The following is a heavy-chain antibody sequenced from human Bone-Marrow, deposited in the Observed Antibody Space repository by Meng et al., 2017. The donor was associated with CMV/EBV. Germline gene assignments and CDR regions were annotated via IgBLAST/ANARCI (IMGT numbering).Heavy chain of an antibody. V-gene: IGHV3-74*03. J-gene: IGHJ4*02. CDR2: INGVGRTT. D-gene: IGHD4-17*01. CDR3: VRDTVSFEY. Sequence: GESLKISCAASGFVFSSNWIHWVRQAPGKGLVWVAAINGVGRTTLYADSVKGRTTISRDNTQSTLYLQMNSLRAEDTAVYHCVRDTVSFEYWGQGTLVTVSS. CDR1: GFVFSSNW.